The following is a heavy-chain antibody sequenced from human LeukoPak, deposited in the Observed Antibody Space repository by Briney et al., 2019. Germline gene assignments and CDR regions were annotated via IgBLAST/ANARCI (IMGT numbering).Heavy chain of an antibody. D-gene: IGHD6-19*01. CDR3: ATVAGDYFDY. Sequence: GTSLRLSCEASGFAFHDYAMHWVRQAPGKGLEWVSGISWNSGSIGYADSVKGRFTISRDNAKNSLYLQMNSLRAEDTALYYCATVAGDYFDYWGQGTLVTVSS. V-gene: IGHV3-9*01. J-gene: IGHJ4*02. CDR1: GFAFHDYA. CDR2: ISWNSGSI.